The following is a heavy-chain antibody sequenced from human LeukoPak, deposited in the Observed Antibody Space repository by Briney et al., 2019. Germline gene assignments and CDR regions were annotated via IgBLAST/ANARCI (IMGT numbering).Heavy chain of an antibody. Sequence: PGGSLRLSCAASAFTFGNYWMHWVRQAPGKGLVWVSRINSDGSSTTYAGSVKGRFTISRDNAKNTLYLQMNSLRAEDTAVYYCARGGFALNVPVVGLNWFDPWGRGTLVTVSS. J-gene: IGHJ5*02. CDR3: ARGGFALNVPVVGLNWFDP. CDR2: INSDGSST. CDR1: AFTFGNYW. D-gene: IGHD2-2*01. V-gene: IGHV3-74*03.